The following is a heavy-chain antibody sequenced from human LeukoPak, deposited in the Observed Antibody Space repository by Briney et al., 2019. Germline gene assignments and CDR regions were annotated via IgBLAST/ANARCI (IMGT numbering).Heavy chain of an antibody. CDR1: GYTFTGYY. V-gene: IGHV1-2*04. D-gene: IGHD6-13*01. Sequence: ASVTVSFKASGYTFTGYYMHWVRQAPGQGLEWMGWINPNSGGTNYAQKFQGWVTMTRDTSISTAYMELSRLRSDDTAVYYCARSSIAAAGTLDYWGQGTLVTVSS. J-gene: IGHJ4*02. CDR2: INPNSGGT. CDR3: ARSSIAAAGTLDY.